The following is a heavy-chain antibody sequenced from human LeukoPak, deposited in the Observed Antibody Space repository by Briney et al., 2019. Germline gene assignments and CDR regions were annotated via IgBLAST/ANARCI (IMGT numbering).Heavy chain of an antibody. D-gene: IGHD3-22*01. J-gene: IGHJ3*02. CDR3: ARDRYYYDSSSYYSAFDT. Sequence: PSETLSLTCTVSGDSISSYYCSWIRQPPGKGLEWIGYIYYSGSTSYNPSLKSRVTMSVDTSNNQFSLKLRSVTAADTAVYYCARDRYYYDSSSYYSAFDTWGQGTMVTVSS. V-gene: IGHV4-59*12. CDR1: GDSISSYY. CDR2: IYYSGST.